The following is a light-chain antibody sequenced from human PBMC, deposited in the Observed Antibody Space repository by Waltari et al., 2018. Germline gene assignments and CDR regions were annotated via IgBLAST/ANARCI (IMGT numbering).Light chain of an antibody. V-gene: IGKV1-39*01. CDR3: QQSYSSLTWT. CDR2: DAS. Sequence: DIQMTQSPSSLSASVGDRVTITCQASQDINNFLNWYQHKPGKAPKLLIYDASNLELGVPSRFSASGFGTDFALTISSLQPEDFATYYCQQSYSSLTWTFGQGTTV. J-gene: IGKJ1*01. CDR1: QDINNF.